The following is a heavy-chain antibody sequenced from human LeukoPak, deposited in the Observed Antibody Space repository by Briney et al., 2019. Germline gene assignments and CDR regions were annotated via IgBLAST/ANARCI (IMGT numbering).Heavy chain of an antibody. V-gene: IGHV4-30-4*01. CDR3: AREVVVPAAYYYYYYGMDV. J-gene: IGHJ6*02. CDR1: GGSMGSGSHY. Sequence: SQTLSLTCTVSGGSMGSGSHYWSWIRQHPGKGLEWIGFIFYSGGTYYNPSLKSRVTISVDTSKNQFSLKLSSVTAADTAVYYCAREVVVPAAYYYYYYGMDVWGQGTTVTVSS. D-gene: IGHD2-2*01. CDR2: IFYSGGT.